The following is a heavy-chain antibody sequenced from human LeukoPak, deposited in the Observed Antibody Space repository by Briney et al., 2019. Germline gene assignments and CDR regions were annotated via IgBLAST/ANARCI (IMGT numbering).Heavy chain of an antibody. Sequence: PSETLSLTCTVSGGSISSGGYYWSWIRQPPGKGLEWIGEINHSGSTNYNPSLKSRVTISVDTSKNQFSLKLSSVTAADTAVYYCARGGQQLVGGYFDYWGQGTLVTVSS. CDR2: INHSGST. V-gene: IGHV4-39*07. J-gene: IGHJ4*02. CDR3: ARGGQQLVGGYFDY. D-gene: IGHD6-13*01. CDR1: GGSISSGGYY.